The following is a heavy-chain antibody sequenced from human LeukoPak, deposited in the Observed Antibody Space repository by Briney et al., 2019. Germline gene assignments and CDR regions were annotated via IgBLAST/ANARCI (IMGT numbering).Heavy chain of an antibody. J-gene: IGHJ4*02. Sequence: GASVKVSCKASGYIFTSYAMNWVRQAPGQGLEWMGWISAYNGNTNYAQKLQGRVTMTTDTSTSTAYMELRSLRPDDTAVYYCARDRVPGYYGSGSPKDYWGQGTLVTVSS. CDR1: GYIFTSYA. D-gene: IGHD3-10*01. CDR2: ISAYNGNT. V-gene: IGHV1-18*01. CDR3: ARDRVPGYYGSGSPKDY.